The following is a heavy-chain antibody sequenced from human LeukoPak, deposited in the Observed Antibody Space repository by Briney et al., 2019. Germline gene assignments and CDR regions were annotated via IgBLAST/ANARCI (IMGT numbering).Heavy chain of an antibody. J-gene: IGHJ4*02. CDR3: ASEPLYSGSYSLGY. CDR1: GGTFSSYA. CDR2: INPSGGST. D-gene: IGHD1-26*01. Sequence: EASVKVSCKASGGTFSSYAISWVRQAPGQGLEWMGIINPSGGSTSYAQKFQGRVTMTRDTSTSTVYMELSSLRSEDTAVYYCASEPLYSGSYSLGYWGQGTLVTVSS. V-gene: IGHV1-46*01.